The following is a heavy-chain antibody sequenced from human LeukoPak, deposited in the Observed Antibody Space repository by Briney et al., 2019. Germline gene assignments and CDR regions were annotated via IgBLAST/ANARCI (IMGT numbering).Heavy chain of an antibody. D-gene: IGHD5-24*01. V-gene: IGHV4-39*01. CDR2: IYYNGNT. CDR3: ARCRDGYVFDY. Sequence: SETLSLTCTVSGGSVRSSTYYWGWIRQPPGEGLEWIGNIYYNGNTYYHPPLKSRVTISVDKSKNQFSLKLSSVTAADTAVYYCARCRDGYVFDYWGQGTLVTVSS. J-gene: IGHJ4*02. CDR1: GGSVRSSTYY.